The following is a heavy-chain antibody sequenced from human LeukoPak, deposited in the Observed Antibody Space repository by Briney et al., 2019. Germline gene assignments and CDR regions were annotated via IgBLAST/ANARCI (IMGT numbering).Heavy chain of an antibody. CDR1: GLTFSSSW. J-gene: IGHJ4*02. Sequence: GGYLRLSCAVSGLTFSSSWMEWVRQAPGKGLEWVASINPDGNKKYSADSVKGRFTISRDNAENSLYLQMNSLRVEDTAFYYCARDLAYSRLDYWGQGMLVTVSS. V-gene: IGHV3-7*01. CDR2: INPDGNKK. D-gene: IGHD5-18*01. CDR3: ARDLAYSRLDY.